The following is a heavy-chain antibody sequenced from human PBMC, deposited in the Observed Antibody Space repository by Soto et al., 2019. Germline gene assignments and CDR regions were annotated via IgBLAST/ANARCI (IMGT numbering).Heavy chain of an antibody. CDR3: ARDGDSSGYYYFDY. D-gene: IGHD3-22*01. CDR2: IIPIFGTA. V-gene: IGHV1-69*12. Sequence: QVQLVQSGAEVKKPGSSVKVSCKACGGTFSSYAISWVRQAPGQGLEWMGGIIPIFGTANYAQKFQGRVTITADESTSTAYMELSSLRSEDTAVYYCARDGDSSGYYYFDYWGQGTLVTVSS. CDR1: GGTFSSYA. J-gene: IGHJ4*02.